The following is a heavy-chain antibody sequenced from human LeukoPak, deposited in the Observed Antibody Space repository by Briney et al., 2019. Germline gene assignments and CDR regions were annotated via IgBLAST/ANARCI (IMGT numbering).Heavy chain of an antibody. V-gene: IGHV3-30*18. J-gene: IGHJ5*01. Sequence: GRSLRLSCAASGFTLRRHGMQWVRQAPGRGLEWVAVASDDGTITYYSDSVKGRFTISRDNSKKTLYLQMNSLRAEDTAVYYCAKDRHAPGRYCSSTTCFPFDSWGQGTLVTVSS. D-gene: IGHD2-2*01. CDR2: ASDDGTIT. CDR1: GFTLRRHG. CDR3: AKDRHAPGRYCSSTTCFPFDS.